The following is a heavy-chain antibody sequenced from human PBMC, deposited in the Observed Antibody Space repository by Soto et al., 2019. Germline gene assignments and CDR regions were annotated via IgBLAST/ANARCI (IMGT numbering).Heavy chain of an antibody. D-gene: IGHD5-12*01. CDR3: AADRHIVATIPRFYYYFGMDV. Sequence: ASVKVSCKASGFTFTSSAVQWVRQARGQRLEWIGWIVVGSGNTNYAQKFQERVTITRDMSTSTAYMELSSLRSEDTAVYYCAADRHIVATIPRFYYYFGMDVWGQGTTVPVSS. J-gene: IGHJ6*02. CDR1: GFTFTSSA. V-gene: IGHV1-58*01. CDR2: IVVGSGNT.